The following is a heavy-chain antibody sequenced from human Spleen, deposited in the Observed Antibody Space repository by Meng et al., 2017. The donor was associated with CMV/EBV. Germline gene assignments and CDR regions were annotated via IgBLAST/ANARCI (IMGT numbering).Heavy chain of an antibody. Sequence: GESLKISCAASGFTFSSYAMSWVRQAPGKGLEWVSAISGSGGSTYYADSVKGRFTISRDNSKNTLYLQMNNLRAEDTAVYYCAKVDNGYCSSTSCYCDYWGQGTLVTVSS. CDR1: GFTFSSYA. CDR3: AKVDNGYCSSTSCYCDY. V-gene: IGHV3-23*01. CDR2: ISGSGGST. J-gene: IGHJ4*02. D-gene: IGHD2-2*01.